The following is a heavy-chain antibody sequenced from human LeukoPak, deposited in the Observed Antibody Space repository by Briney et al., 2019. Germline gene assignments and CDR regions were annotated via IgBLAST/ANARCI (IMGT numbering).Heavy chain of an antibody. CDR3: ARDQFGGSGSYFLFDY. CDR2: IYYSGST. J-gene: IGHJ4*02. V-gene: IGHV4-31*03. D-gene: IGHD3-10*01. CDR1: GGSISSGGYY. Sequence: SQTLSLTGTVSGGSISSGGYYWSWIRQHPGKGLEWIGYIYYSGSTYYNPSLKSRVTISVDTSKNQFSLKLSSVTAADTAVYYCARDQFGGSGSYFLFDYWGQGTLVTVSS.